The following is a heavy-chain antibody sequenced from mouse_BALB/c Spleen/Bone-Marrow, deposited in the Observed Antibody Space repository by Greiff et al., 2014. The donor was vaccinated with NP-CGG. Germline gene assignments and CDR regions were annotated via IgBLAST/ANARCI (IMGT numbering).Heavy chain of an antibody. CDR1: GYTFTSYV. Sequence: VQLKESGPELVKPGASVKMSCKASGYTFTSYVMHWGKQKPGEGLEWIGYINPYNDGTKYNEKFKGKATLTSDKSSSTDYMELSSLTSEDSAFYYCARPRQLGLPYYFDYWGQGTTLAVSS. D-gene: IGHD3-2*01. CDR2: INPYNDGT. V-gene: IGHV1-14*01. CDR3: ARPRQLGLPYYFDY. J-gene: IGHJ2*01.